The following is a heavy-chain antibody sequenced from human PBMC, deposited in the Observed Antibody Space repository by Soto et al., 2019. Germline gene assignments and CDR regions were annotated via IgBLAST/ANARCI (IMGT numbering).Heavy chain of an antibody. J-gene: IGHJ6*02. CDR2: ISWNSGSI. Sequence: GGSLRLSCAASGFTFDDYAMHWVRQAPGKGLEWVSGISWNSGSIGYADSVKGRFTISRDNAKNSLYLQMNSLRAGDTALYYCAKDRSSSSFWYYYYGMDVWGQGTTVTVSS. CDR1: GFTFDDYA. CDR3: AKDRSSSSFWYYYYGMDV. V-gene: IGHV3-9*01. D-gene: IGHD6-6*01.